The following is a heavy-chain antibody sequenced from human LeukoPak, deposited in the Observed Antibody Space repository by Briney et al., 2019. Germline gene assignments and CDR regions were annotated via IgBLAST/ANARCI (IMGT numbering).Heavy chain of an antibody. CDR3: ARGRGVVRGVIIQAY. J-gene: IGHJ4*02. CDR2: IYYSGST. D-gene: IGHD3-10*01. V-gene: IGHV4-59*01. CDR1: GGSISSYY. Sequence: SETLSLTCTVSGGSISSYYWSWIRQPPGKGLEWIGYIYYSGSTNYNPSLKSRVTISVDTSKNQFSLKLSSVTAADTAVYYCARGRGVVRGVIIQAYWGQGTLVTVSS.